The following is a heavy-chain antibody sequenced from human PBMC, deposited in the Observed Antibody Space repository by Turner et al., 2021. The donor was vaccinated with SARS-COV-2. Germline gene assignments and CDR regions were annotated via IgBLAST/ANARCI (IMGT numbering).Heavy chain of an antibody. J-gene: IGHJ4*02. CDR3: ARDGGYSGYAYFDY. CDR1: GFTCSSYG. V-gene: IGHV3-33*01. CDR2: IWYDGSNK. D-gene: IGHD5-12*01. Sequence: QVQLVESGGGVVQPGRSLRLSCAASGFTCSSYGMHWVRQAPGKGLEWVAVIWYDGSNKYYADSVKGRFTISRDNSKNTLYLQMNSLRAEDTAVYYCARDGGYSGYAYFDYWGQGTLVTVSS.